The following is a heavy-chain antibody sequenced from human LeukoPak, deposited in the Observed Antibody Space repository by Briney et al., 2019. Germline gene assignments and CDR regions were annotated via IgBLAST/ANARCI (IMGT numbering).Heavy chain of an antibody. CDR3: TRDPDG. CDR1: GFTVTNYY. CDR2: IYSGGDT. J-gene: IGHJ4*02. Sequence: GGSLRLSCAASGFTVTNYYMSWVRQAPGKGLEWVSVIYSGGDTFHADSVKGRFTLSGDNSKNILYLQMNSLGAEDTAVYYCTRDPDGWGQGTLVTVSS. V-gene: IGHV3-66*01.